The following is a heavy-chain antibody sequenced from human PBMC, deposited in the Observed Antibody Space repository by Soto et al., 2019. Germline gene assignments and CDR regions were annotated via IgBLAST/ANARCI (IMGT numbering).Heavy chain of an antibody. CDR2: ISAYNGNT. J-gene: IGHJ5*02. CDR1: GYTFTSYG. Sequence: EASVKVSCKASGYTFTSYGISWVRQAPGQGLEWMGWISAYNGNTNYAQKLQGRVTMTTDTSTSTAYMELRSLRSDDTAVYYCARDVWFGELSPNWFDPWGQGTLVTVSS. V-gene: IGHV1-18*04. D-gene: IGHD3-10*01. CDR3: ARDVWFGELSPNWFDP.